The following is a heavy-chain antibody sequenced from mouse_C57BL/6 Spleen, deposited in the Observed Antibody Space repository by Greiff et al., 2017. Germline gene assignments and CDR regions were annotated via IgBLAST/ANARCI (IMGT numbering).Heavy chain of an antibody. Sequence: QVQLQQPGTELVKPGASVKLSCKASGYTFTSYWMHWVKQRPGQGLEWIGNINPSNGGTNYNEKFKSKGTLTVDKSSSTAYMQLSSLTSEDSAVYYCARLITTVVYYYAMDYWGQGTSVTVSS. V-gene: IGHV1-53*01. J-gene: IGHJ4*01. CDR2: INPSNGGT. D-gene: IGHD1-1*01. CDR3: ARLITTVVYYYAMDY. CDR1: GYTFTSYW.